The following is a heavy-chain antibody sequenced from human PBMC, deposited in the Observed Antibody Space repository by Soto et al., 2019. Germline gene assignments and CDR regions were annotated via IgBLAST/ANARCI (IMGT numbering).Heavy chain of an antibody. CDR2: IYPSGDRT. CDR1: GFSFSDCF. CDR3: VWDRRKTYGNPAASSWVHP. D-gene: IGHD2-15*01. Sequence: AAVKGSFKASGFSFSDCFMHWVRQAPGQGLDCMGIIYPSGDRTDYAQKFQGRVTITRDTYTSTVYMDLSSLRSEDTAVCYCVWDRRKTYGNPAASSWVHPLGQTAPVTVS. V-gene: IGHV1-46*01. J-gene: IGHJ5*02.